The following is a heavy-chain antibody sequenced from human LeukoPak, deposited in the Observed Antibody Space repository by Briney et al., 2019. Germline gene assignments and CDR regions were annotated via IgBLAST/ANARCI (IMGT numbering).Heavy chain of an antibody. Sequence: GGSLRLSCAASGFTFSSYAMHWVRQAPGKGLEWVAVISYDGSNKYYADSVKGRFTISRDNSKNTLYLQMDSLRAEDTAVYYCARTRNWNTESFDYWGQGTLVTVSS. CDR2: ISYDGSNK. J-gene: IGHJ4*02. CDR1: GFTFSSYA. D-gene: IGHD1/OR15-1a*01. V-gene: IGHV3-30-3*01. CDR3: ARTRNWNTESFDY.